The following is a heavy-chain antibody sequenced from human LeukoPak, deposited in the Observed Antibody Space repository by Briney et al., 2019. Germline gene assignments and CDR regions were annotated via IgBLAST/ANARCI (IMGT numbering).Heavy chain of an antibody. CDR1: GYTFTDYY. D-gene: IGHD5-12*01. V-gene: IGHV1-2*02. J-gene: IGHJ5*02. CDR2: INPNSGGT. Sequence: ASVKVSCKASGYTFTDYYIHWVRQAPGQGLEWMGWINPNSGGTKYAQKFQGRVTMTTDTSISTAYMEMSRLTSDDTAVYYCARDAHNGYEFHDWFDPWGQGALVIVSS. CDR3: ARDAHNGYEFHDWFDP.